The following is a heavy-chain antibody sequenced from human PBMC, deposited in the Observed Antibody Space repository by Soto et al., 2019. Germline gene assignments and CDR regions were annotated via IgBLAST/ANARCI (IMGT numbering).Heavy chain of an antibody. CDR2: INPSSGGT. V-gene: IGHV1-2*02. J-gene: IGHJ6*02. CDR1: GYTFTGYY. CDR3: ARDGATFVYYYYGMDV. D-gene: IGHD1-26*01. Sequence: GASVKVSCKASGYTFTGYYMHWVRQAPGQGLEWMGWINPSSGGTNYAQKFQGRVTMTRDTSISTAYMGLSRLRSDDTAVYYCARDGATFVYYYYGMDVWGQGTTVTVSS.